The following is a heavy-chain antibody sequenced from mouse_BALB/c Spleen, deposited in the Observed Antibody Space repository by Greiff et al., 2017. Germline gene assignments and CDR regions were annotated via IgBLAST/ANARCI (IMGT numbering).Heavy chain of an antibody. Sequence: VQLQQPGAELVRPGASVKMSCKASGYTFTSYWINWVKQRPGQGLEWIGNIYPSDSYTNYNQKFKDKAKITEDKSSSTAYMQHSSPTSEDSAVYCGTRSYDGYYDAMDYWGQGTSVTVSS. CDR3: TRSYDGYYDAMDY. V-gene: IGHV1S126*01. CDR2: IYPSDSYT. D-gene: IGHD2-3*01. CDR1: GYTFTSYW. J-gene: IGHJ4*01.